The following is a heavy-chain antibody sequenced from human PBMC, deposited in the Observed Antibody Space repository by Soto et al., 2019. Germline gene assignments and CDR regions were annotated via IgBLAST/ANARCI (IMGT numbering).Heavy chain of an antibody. CDR1: GFTCSSYW. V-gene: IGHV3-7*01. CDR3: ARDSPIYDELDY. J-gene: IGHJ4*02. CDR2: IKQDGSEK. Sequence: GGSLRLSCAASGFTCSSYWMSWVRQAPGKGLEWVANIKQDGSEKYYVDSVKGRFTISRDNAKNSLYLQMNSLRAEDTAVYYCARDSPIYDELDYWGQGTLVTVSS. D-gene: IGHD3-22*01.